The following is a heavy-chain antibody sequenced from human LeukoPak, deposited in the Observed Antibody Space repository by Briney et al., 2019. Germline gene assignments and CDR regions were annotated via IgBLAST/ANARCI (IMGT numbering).Heavy chain of an antibody. CDR1: GGSISSSSYY. V-gene: IGHV4-39*01. D-gene: IGHD3-9*01. CDR3: ARHLTGDRGYYYYYMDV. CDR2: IYYSGST. J-gene: IGHJ6*03. Sequence: SETLSLTCTVSGGSISSSSYYWGWIRQPPGKGLEWIGSIYYSGSTYCNPSLKSRVTISVDTSKNQFSLKLSSVIAADTAVYYCARHLTGDRGYYYYYMDVWGKGTTVTVSS.